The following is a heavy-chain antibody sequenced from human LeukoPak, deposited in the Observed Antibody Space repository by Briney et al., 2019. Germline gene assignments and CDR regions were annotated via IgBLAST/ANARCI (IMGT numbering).Heavy chain of an antibody. J-gene: IGHJ4*02. V-gene: IGHV3-30-3*01. CDR3: AREPILPTIFGVVTDY. CDR1: GFTFSSYA. CDR2: ISYDGSNK. D-gene: IGHD3-3*01. Sequence: GGSLRLSCAASGFTFSSYAMHWVRQAPGKGLDWVAVISYDGSNKYYADSVKGRFTISRDNSKNTLYLQMNSLRAEDTAAYYCAREPILPTIFGVVTDYWGQGTLVTVSS.